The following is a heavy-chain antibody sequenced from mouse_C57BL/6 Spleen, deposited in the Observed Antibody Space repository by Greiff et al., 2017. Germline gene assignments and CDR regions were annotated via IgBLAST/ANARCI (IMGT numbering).Heavy chain of an antibody. V-gene: IGHV5-6*02. CDR3: ARQVGTYDYAMDY. J-gene: IGHJ4*01. Sequence: DVKLVESGGDLVKPGGSLKLSCAASGFTFSSYGMSWVRQTPDKRLEWVATISSGGSYTYYPDSVKGRFTISRDNAKNTLYLQMSSLKSEDTAMYYCARQVGTYDYAMDYWGQGTSVTVSS. CDR1: GFTFSSYG. D-gene: IGHD1-1*02. CDR2: ISSGGSYT.